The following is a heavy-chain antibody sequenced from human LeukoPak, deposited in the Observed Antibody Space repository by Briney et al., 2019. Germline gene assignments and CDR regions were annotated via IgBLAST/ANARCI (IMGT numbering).Heavy chain of an antibody. CDR3: ARAAQNWNNAPYFDF. Sequence: ETLSLTCAVYGGSFSGYYWSWIRQPPGKGLEWIGEINHSGSTNYNPSLKSRVTISVDTSKNQFSLKLSSVTAADTAVYYCARAAQNWNNAPYFDFWGQETLVTVSS. D-gene: IGHD1/OR15-1a*01. V-gene: IGHV4-34*01. CDR2: INHSGST. CDR1: GGSFSGYY. J-gene: IGHJ4*02.